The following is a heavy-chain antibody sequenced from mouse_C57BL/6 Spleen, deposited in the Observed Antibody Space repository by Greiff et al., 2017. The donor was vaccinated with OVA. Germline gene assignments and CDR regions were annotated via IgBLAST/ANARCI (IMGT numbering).Heavy chain of an antibody. CDR3: ASSSSYGYFDV. Sequence: DVKLVESGGGLVKPGGSLKLSCAASGFTFSDYGMHWVRQAPEKGLEWVAYISSGSSTIYYADTVKGRFTISRDNAKNTLFLQMTSLRSEDTAMYYCASSSSYGYFDVWGTGTTVTVSS. V-gene: IGHV5-17*01. D-gene: IGHD1-1*01. CDR1: GFTFSDYG. J-gene: IGHJ1*03. CDR2: ISSGSSTI.